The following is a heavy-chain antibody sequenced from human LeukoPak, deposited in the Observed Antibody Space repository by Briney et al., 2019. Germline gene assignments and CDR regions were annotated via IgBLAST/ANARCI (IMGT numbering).Heavy chain of an antibody. V-gene: IGHV1-8*01. CDR2: MNPNSGNT. CDR3: ARQTGAYWYFDL. J-gene: IGHJ2*01. D-gene: IGHD1-1*01. CDR1: GYTFTSYD. Sequence: ASVKVSCKASGYTFTSYDINWVRQATGQGLEWMGWMNPNSGNTGNAQKFQGRVTMTRNTSISTAYMELSSLRSEDTAVYYCARQTGAYWYFDLWGRGTLVTVSS.